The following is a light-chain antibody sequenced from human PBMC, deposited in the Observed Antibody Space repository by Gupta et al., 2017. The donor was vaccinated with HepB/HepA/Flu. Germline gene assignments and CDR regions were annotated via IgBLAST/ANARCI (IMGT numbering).Light chain of an antibody. J-gene: IGKJ2*01. V-gene: IGKV3-11*01. CDR1: QDINKN. Sequence: EIVLTQSPFTLSLSPGERSTLSCRASQDINKNLAWYREKPGQAPRLLIYDESNMASDSPARCSDSGCGNACTITISILDPEECEVYYCEQRINGPHFMLTFGPGTKLEIK. CDR3: EQRINGPHFMLT. CDR2: DES.